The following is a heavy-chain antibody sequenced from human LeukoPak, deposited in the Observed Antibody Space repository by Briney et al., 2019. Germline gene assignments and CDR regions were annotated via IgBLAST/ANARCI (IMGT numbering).Heavy chain of an antibody. CDR2: INPSGGST. D-gene: IGHD1-26*01. J-gene: IGHJ4*02. V-gene: IGHV1-46*01. Sequence: ASVKVSCKASGYTFTSYYMHWVRQAPGQGLEWMGMINPSGGSTSNAQKFQGRVTMTRDTSTSTVYMELSSLRSEDTAVYYCAGYSGSYYPYFDYWGQGTLVTVSS. CDR1: GYTFTSYY. CDR3: AGYSGSYYPYFDY.